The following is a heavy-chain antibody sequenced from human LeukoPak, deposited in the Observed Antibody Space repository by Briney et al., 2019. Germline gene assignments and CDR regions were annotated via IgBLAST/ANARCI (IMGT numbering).Heavy chain of an antibody. Sequence: PWGSLRLSCTASGGSIGNNYMNWFRQAPGKGLEWVSLIYSGGRTYYAASVKGRFTISRDNSKNILYLQMSNLRGEDTAVYYCARDPPGIAASVTGGWGQGTLVTVSS. J-gene: IGHJ1*01. D-gene: IGHD6-13*01. CDR3: ARDPPGIAASVTGG. CDR2: IYSGGRT. CDR1: GGSIGNNY. V-gene: IGHV3-53*01.